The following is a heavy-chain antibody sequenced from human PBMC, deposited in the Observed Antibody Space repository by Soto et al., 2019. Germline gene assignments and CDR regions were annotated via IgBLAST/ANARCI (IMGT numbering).Heavy chain of an antibody. J-gene: IGHJ6*02. CDR2: IKYDSYY. Sequence: QVQLQESGPGLVKPSETLSLTCTVSGGSITNYYCSWFRQPPGKGLEWIGYIKYDSYYAYNISLTRGVTLSMDASKTKFSLMLESVTATDTGVYYCDRHGFGPIHGLVDVWGPGTTVSVTS. V-gene: IGHV4-59*08. CDR1: GGSITNYY. CDR3: DRHGFGPIHGLVDV. D-gene: IGHD3-10*01.